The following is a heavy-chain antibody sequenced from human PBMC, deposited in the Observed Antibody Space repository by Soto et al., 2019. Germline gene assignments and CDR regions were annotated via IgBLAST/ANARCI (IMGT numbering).Heavy chain of an antibody. V-gene: IGHV4-4*07. CDR2: IYPSGNT. CDR3: AGDEGYYYSGVDV. CDR1: GGSISSYY. J-gene: IGHJ6*02. Sequence: PSETLSLTCAVSGGSISSYYWSWIRQTAGKGLEWIGRIYPSGNTNYNPSLKSRVTMSIDTSKNQLSLKLRSVTAADTAVYFCAGDEGYYYSGVDVWGQGTAVTVPS.